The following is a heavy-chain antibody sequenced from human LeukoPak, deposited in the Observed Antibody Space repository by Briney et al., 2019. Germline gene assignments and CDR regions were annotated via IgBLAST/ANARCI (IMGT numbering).Heavy chain of an antibody. CDR3: AIDQPVAGVSNFDS. J-gene: IGHJ4*02. V-gene: IGHV1-69*13. CDR2: IIPIFGTA. Sequence: SVKVSCKASGGTFSSYAISWVRQAPGQGLEWMGGIIPIFGTANYAQKFQGRVTITADESTSTAYMELSSLRSEDTAVYYCAIDQPVAGVSNFDSWGQGTLVTVSS. CDR1: GGTFSSYA. D-gene: IGHD6-19*01.